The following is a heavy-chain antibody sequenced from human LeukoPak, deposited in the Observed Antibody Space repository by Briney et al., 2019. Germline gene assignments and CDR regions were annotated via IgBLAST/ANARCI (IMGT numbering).Heavy chain of an antibody. Sequence: GGSLRLSCAASGFTFSSYEMNWVRQAPGKGLEWVSYISSSGSTIYYADSVKGRFTISRDNAKNSLCLQMNSLRAEDTAVYYCARATDCSGGSCAYYYYGMDVWGQGTTVTVSS. CDR1: GFTFSSYE. V-gene: IGHV3-48*03. CDR2: ISSSGSTI. D-gene: IGHD2-15*01. J-gene: IGHJ6*02. CDR3: ARATDCSGGSCAYYYYGMDV.